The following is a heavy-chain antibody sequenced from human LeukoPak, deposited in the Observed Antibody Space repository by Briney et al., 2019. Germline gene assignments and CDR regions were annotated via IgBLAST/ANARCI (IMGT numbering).Heavy chain of an antibody. CDR1: GFTFSVYS. J-gene: IGHJ3*02. CDR2: ISDDSNYI. Sequence: GGSLRLSCAASGFTFSVYSMSWVRQAPGKGLEWVSSISDDSNYIYYADSVEGRFTISRDNAKNSLYLQMNSLRAEDTAVYYCAKDPNGDYIGTFDIWGQGTMVTVSS. V-gene: IGHV3-21*04. CDR3: AKDPNGDYIGTFDI. D-gene: IGHD4-17*01.